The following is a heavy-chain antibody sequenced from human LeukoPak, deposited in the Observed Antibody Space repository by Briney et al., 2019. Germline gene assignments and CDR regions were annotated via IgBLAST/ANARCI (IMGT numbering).Heavy chain of an antibody. V-gene: IGHV4-34*01. D-gene: IGHD3-16*02. CDR3: WGSYRLDEPDFDY. CDR1: GGSFSGYY. Sequence: SETLSLTCAVYGGSFSGYYWSWIRQPPGKGLEWIGEINHSGSTNYNPSLKSRVTISVDTSKNQFSLKLSSVTAADTAVYYCWGSYRLDEPDFDYWGQGTLVTVSS. J-gene: IGHJ4*02. CDR2: INHSGST.